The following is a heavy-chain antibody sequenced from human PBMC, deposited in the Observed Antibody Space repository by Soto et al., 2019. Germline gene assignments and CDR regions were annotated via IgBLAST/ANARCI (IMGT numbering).Heavy chain of an antibody. V-gene: IGHV1-18*01. CDR1: GYTFTSYG. CDR3: ARDFGLSYDYIWGSSPTDAFDI. J-gene: IGHJ3*02. Sequence: VKVSCKASGYTFTSYGISWVRQAPGQGLEWIGWISAYNGNSNYAQKLQGRVTMTTDTSTSTAYMELRSLRSDDTAVYYCARDFGLSYDYIWGSSPTDAFDIWGQGTMVTVSS. D-gene: IGHD3-16*01. CDR2: ISAYNGNS.